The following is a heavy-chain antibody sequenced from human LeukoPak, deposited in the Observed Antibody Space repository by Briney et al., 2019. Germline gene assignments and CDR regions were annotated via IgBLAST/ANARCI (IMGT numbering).Heavy chain of an antibody. CDR1: GGSISSGSYY. Sequence: SQTLSLTCTVSGGSISSGSYYWRWIRQPAGKGLEWIGRIYTSGSTNYNPSLKSRFTISVDTSKNQFSLKLSSVTAADTAVYYCARAGFGYYDSSGYPTWFDPWGQGTLVTVSS. D-gene: IGHD3-22*01. CDR3: ARAGFGYYDSSGYPTWFDP. CDR2: IYTSGST. V-gene: IGHV4-61*02. J-gene: IGHJ5*02.